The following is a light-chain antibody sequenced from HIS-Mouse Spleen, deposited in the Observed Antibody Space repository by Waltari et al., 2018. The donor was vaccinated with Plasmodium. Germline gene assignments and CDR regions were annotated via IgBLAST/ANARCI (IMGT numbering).Light chain of an antibody. J-gene: IGKJ3*01. CDR1: QSVSSN. CDR2: GAS. Sequence: EIVMTQSPATLSVSPGERATLSCRASQSVSSNLAWYQQKPGQAARLLIYGASTRATGIPAWFSGSGSGTEFTLTISSLQSEDFAVYYCQQYNNWSFTFGPGTKVDIK. CDR3: QQYNNWSFT. V-gene: IGKV3-15*01.